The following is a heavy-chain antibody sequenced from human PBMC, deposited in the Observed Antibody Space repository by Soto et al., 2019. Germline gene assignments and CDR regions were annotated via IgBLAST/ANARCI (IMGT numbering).Heavy chain of an antibody. Sequence: EVQLLESGGGLVQPGGSLRLSCAASGFTFSNYAMSWVRQAPGKGLEWVSGITGTGVSTYYGDSVKGRFTISRDNSKNSMYLEMNSLRAEDTAVYYCAKDAGITMVVVTVLLDYWGQGTLVTVSS. CDR1: GFTFSNYA. CDR2: ITGTGVST. D-gene: IGHD3-22*01. CDR3: AKDAGITMVVVTVLLDY. J-gene: IGHJ4*02. V-gene: IGHV3-23*01.